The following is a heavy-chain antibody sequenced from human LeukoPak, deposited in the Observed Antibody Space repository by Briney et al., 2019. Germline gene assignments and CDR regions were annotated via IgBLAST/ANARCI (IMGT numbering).Heavy chain of an antibody. CDR2: IYTSGST. CDR1: GGSISSYY. V-gene: IGHV4-4*07. J-gene: IGHJ3*02. D-gene: IGHD2-2*01. CDR3: AREDIVVVPAAVGAFDI. Sequence: PSETLSLTCTVSGGSISSYYWSWIRQPAGKGLEWIGRIYTSGSTNYNPSLKSRVTMSVDTSKNQFSLKLSSGTAADTAVYYCAREDIVVVPAAVGAFDIWGQGTMVTVSS.